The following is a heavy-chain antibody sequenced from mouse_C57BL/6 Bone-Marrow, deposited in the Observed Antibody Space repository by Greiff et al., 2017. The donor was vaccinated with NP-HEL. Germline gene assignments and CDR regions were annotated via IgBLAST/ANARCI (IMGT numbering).Heavy chain of an antibody. J-gene: IGHJ3*01. CDR3: ARNSPSYYGSSYGFAY. Sequence: SVPGLVQPSQPLSITCTVSGFSFTSYGVHLFRPSPPQGLLCLVVFSPRGSTDYNAAFISRLSISKDNSKSQVFFKMNSLQADDTAIYYCARNSPSYYGSSYGFAYWGQGTLVTVSA. CDR1: GFSFTSYG. D-gene: IGHD1-1*01. CDR2: FSPRGST. V-gene: IGHV2-2*01.